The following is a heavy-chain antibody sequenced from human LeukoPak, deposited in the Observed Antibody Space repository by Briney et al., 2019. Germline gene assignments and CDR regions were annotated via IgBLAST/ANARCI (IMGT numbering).Heavy chain of an antibody. V-gene: IGHV1-69*13. J-gene: IGHJ4*02. Sequence: SVKVSCKASGGTFSSYAISWVRQAPGQGLEWMGGIIPIFGTANYAQKFQGRVTITADESTSTAYMELSSLRSEDTAVYYCARETTTVTMVVVFDYWGQGTLVTVSS. CDR3: ARETTTVTMVVVFDY. CDR2: IIPIFGTA. CDR1: GGTFSSYA. D-gene: IGHD4-17*01.